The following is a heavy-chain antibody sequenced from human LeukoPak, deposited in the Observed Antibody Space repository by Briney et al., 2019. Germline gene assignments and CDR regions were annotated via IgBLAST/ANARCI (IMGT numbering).Heavy chain of an antibody. Sequence: GGSLTLSCTASEFTFNNYALSWVRQAPGKGLEGVADISYDGSNKYYADSVKGRFTISRDNSKNTLYLQMNSLIAEDTAVYYCARDGGSGWTYFDYWGQGTLVTVSS. CDR3: ARDGGSGWTYFDY. CDR2: ISYDGSNK. CDR1: EFTFNNYA. D-gene: IGHD6-19*01. J-gene: IGHJ4*02. V-gene: IGHV3-30*04.